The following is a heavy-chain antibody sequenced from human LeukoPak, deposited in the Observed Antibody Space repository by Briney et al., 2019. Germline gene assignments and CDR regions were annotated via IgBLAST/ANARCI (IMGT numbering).Heavy chain of an antibody. J-gene: IGHJ4*02. CDR3: ARSEDDSSGYPDYFDY. V-gene: IGHV4-34*09. CDR2: INHSGST. D-gene: IGHD3-22*01. Sequence: SETLSLTCAVYGGSFSGYYWSWIRQPPGKGLEWIGEINHSGSTNYNPSLKSRVTISVDTSKNQFSLKLSSVTAADTAVYYCARSEDDSSGYPDYFDYWGQGTLVTVSS. CDR1: GGSFSGYY.